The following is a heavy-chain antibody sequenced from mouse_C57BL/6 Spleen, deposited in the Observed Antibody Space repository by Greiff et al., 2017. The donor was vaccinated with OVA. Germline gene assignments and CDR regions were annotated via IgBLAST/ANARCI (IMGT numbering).Heavy chain of an antibody. CDR1: GYAFSSSW. D-gene: IGHD2-5*01. J-gene: IGHJ1*03. CDR2: IYPGDGDT. Sequence: QVQLQQSGPELVKPGASVKISCKASGYAFSSSWLNWVKQRPGTGLEWIGRIYPGDGDTNYNGKFKGKATLTADKSSSTAYMQLSSLTSEDSAVYFCARSYYSNYGYFDVWGTGTTVTVSS. CDR3: ARSYYSNYGYFDV. V-gene: IGHV1-82*01.